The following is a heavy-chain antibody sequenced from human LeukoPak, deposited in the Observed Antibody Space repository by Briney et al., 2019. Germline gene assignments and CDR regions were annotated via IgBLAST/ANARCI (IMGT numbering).Heavy chain of an antibody. J-gene: IGHJ5*02. D-gene: IGHD3-10*01. CDR1: GFIFTDYW. CDR2: ISSSSSYI. V-gene: IGHV3-21*01. Sequence: GGSLRLSCAASGFIFTDYWMNWVRQAPGKGLEWVSSISSSSSYIYYADSVKGRFTISRDNAKNSLYLQMNSLRAEDTAVYYCARDYFGSGGGISVDPWGQGTLVTVSS. CDR3: ARDYFGSGGGISVDP.